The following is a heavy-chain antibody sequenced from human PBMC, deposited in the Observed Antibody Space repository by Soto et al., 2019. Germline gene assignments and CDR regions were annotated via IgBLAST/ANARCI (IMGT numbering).Heavy chain of an antibody. CDR1: GGSFSGYY. J-gene: IGHJ6*02. CDR3: ARGRYSSSWYESYYYYGMDV. Sequence: SETLSLTCAVYGGSFSGYYWSWIRQPPGKGLEWIGEINHSGSTNYNPSLKSRVTISVDTSKNQFSLKLSSMTAADTAVYYCARGRYSSSWYESYYYYGMDVWAQGTTVTVSS. V-gene: IGHV4-34*01. D-gene: IGHD6-13*01. CDR2: INHSGST.